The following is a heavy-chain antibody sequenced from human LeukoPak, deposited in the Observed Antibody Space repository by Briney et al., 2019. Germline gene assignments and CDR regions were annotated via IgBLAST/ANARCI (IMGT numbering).Heavy chain of an antibody. CDR2: INQDGSEK. D-gene: IGHD3-16*01. CDR1: GFTFTTYW. V-gene: IGHV3-7*01. CDR3: ARGGKLHPQSPY. Sequence: GGSLRLSCAASGFTFTTYWMSWVRQAPGKGLEWVANINQDGSEKYYVDSVKGRFTISRDNGKNSLYLQMNSLGAEDTAVYYCARGGKLHPQSPYWGQGTLVTLSS. J-gene: IGHJ4*02.